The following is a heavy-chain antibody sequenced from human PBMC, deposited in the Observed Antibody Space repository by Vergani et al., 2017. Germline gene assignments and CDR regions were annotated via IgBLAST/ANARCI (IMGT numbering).Heavy chain of an antibody. CDR3: TRHADGMDV. Sequence: EVQLVESGGGLVQPGGSLRLSCAASGFTFSSYEMNWVRQAPGKGLEWVGRIRSKANSYATAYAASVKGRFTISRDDSKNTAYLQMNSLKTEDTAVYYCTRHADGMDVWGQGTTVTVSS. V-gene: IGHV3-73*01. J-gene: IGHJ6*02. CDR1: GFTFSSYE. CDR2: IRSKANSYAT.